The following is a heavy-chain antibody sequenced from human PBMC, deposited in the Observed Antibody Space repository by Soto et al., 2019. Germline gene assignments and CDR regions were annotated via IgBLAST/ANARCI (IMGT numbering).Heavy chain of an antibody. CDR1: GGSISSSSYY. J-gene: IGHJ6*02. V-gene: IGHV4-39*01. CDR3: ARRYGNYYYYGMDV. D-gene: IGHD5-18*01. Sequence: SETLSLTCTVSGGSISSSSYYWGWIRQPPGKGLEWIGSIYYSGSTYYNPSLKSRVTISVDTSKNQFSLKLSSVTAADTAVYYCARRYGNYYYYGMDVWGQGTTVTVSS. CDR2: IYYSGST.